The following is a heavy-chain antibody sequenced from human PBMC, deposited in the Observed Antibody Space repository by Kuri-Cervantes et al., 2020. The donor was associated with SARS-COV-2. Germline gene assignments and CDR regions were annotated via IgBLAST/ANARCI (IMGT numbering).Heavy chain of an antibody. V-gene: IGHV1-8*02. CDR3: ARGFLDP. J-gene: IGHJ5*02. Sequence: ASVKVSCKAAGYTFTSYAMNWVRQAPGQGLEWMGWMNPNSGNTGYSQKFQGRVTMTRDTSTTTVYMELSSLRSEDTAVYYCARGFLDPWGQGALVTVSS. CDR1: GYTFTSYA. CDR2: MNPNSGNT.